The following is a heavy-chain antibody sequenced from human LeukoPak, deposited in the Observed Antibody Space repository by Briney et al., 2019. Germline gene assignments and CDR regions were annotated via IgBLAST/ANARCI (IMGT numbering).Heavy chain of an antibody. V-gene: IGHV1-2*02. CDR3: ARDRPFRHYDSSGYYRDAFDI. CDR1: GYSFTGYY. D-gene: IGHD3-22*01. J-gene: IGHJ3*02. CDR2: SNPNGGGT. Sequence: ASVKVSCKASGYSFTGYYMHWVRQAPGQGLEWVGWSNPNGGGTNYAQKFQGRVTMTRDTSISTASMELSRLRSGDTAVYYCARDRPFRHYDSSGYYRDAFDIWGQGTMVTVSS.